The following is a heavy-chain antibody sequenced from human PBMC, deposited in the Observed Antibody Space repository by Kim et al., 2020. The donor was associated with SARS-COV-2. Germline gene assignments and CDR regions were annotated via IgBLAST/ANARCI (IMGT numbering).Heavy chain of an antibody. CDR3: GKCYGTTIFGVVINLYDALDM. CDR2: ISGGGGST. J-gene: IGHJ3*02. V-gene: IGHV3-23*01. CDR1: GFTFSSYA. Sequence: GGSLRLSCAASGFTFSSYAMSWVRQAPGKGLEWVSAISGGGGSTYYADSVKGRFTISRDNSKNTLYLQMNSLRAEDTAVYYCGKCYGTTIFGVVINLYDALDMWGQGPVVTVPS. D-gene: IGHD3-3*01.